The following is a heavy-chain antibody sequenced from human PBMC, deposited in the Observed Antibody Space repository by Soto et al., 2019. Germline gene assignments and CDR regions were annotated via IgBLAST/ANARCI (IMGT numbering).Heavy chain of an antibody. CDR3: ARGFGWVDY. CDR2: ISSNGGST. V-gene: IGHV3-64*01. D-gene: IGHD6-19*01. Sequence: EVQLVESGGGLVQPGGSLRLSCAASGFTVSSNYMTWVRQAPGKGLEYVSAISSNGGSTYYANSVKGRFTISRDNSKNTLYLQMGSLRAEDMAVYYCARGFGWVDYWGQGTLVTVSS. CDR1: GFTVSSNY. J-gene: IGHJ4*02.